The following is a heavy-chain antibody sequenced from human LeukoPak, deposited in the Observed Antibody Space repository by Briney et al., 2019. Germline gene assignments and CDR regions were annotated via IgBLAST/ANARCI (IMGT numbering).Heavy chain of an antibody. Sequence: GGSLRLSCVASGFTFSSYTMNWVRQAPGKGLEWVSSISTGSSYIYYADSVKGRFTISRDNAKNSLYLQMNSLRAEDTAVYYCARGANPVILWGQGTLVTVSS. V-gene: IGHV3-21*04. CDR3: ARGANPVIL. CDR1: GFTFSSYT. CDR2: ISTGSSYI. D-gene: IGHD3-16*02. J-gene: IGHJ4*02.